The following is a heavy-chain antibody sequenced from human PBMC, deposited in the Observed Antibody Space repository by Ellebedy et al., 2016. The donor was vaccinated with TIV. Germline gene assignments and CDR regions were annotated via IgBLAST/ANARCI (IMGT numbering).Heavy chain of an antibody. Sequence: MPSETLSLTCAVYGGSFSGYYWSWIRQSPGKGLEWIGEINHSGSTNYNPSLKSRVTISVDTSKNQFSLKLSSVTAADTAVYYCASRRTPWNYEPDYWGQGTLVTVSS. J-gene: IGHJ4*02. V-gene: IGHV4-34*01. CDR3: ASRRTPWNYEPDY. CDR2: INHSGST. D-gene: IGHD1-7*01. CDR1: GGSFSGYY.